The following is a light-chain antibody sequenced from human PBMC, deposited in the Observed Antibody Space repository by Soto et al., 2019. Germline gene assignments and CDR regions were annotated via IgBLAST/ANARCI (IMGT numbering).Light chain of an antibody. Sequence: DIQMTQSPSTLPASVGDRATITCRASQTISSWLAWYQQKPGRAPKLLIYKASTLESEVPSRFSGSGSGTEFTLTISSLQPDDFATYYCQQYNRSPWKFGQGTKVEIK. CDR3: QQYNRSPWK. CDR1: QTISSW. CDR2: KAS. V-gene: IGKV1-5*03. J-gene: IGKJ1*01.